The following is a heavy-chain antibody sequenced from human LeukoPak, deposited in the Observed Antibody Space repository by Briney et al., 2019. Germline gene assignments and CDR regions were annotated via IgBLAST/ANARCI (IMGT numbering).Heavy chain of an antibody. CDR1: GLTFSSYS. J-gene: IGHJ4*02. V-gene: IGHV3-21*01. Sequence: GGSLRLSCAASGLTFSSYSMNGVRQAPGKGLQWVASISSSSYIYYADSVKGRFTISRDNAKNLLYLQMNSLRAEDTAVYYCARVTLPFSSSWYAIDYWGQGTLVTVSS. CDR3: ARVTLPFSSSWYAIDY. CDR2: ISSSSYI. D-gene: IGHD6-13*01.